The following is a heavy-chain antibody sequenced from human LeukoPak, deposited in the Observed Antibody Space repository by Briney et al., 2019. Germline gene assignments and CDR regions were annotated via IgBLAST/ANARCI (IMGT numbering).Heavy chain of an antibody. CDR2: INPNSGGT. J-gene: IGHJ5*02. CDR3: ARDPQTYYYDSSGYWSFWFDP. D-gene: IGHD3-22*01. V-gene: IGHV1-2*02. CDR1: GYTFTGYY. Sequence: ASVKVSCKASGYTFTGYYMHWVRQAPGQGLEWMGWINPNSGGTNYAQKFQGRVTINRHTSISTPDMEGSRLRSDDTAVYYCARDPQTYYYDSSGYWSFWFDPWGQGTLVTVSS.